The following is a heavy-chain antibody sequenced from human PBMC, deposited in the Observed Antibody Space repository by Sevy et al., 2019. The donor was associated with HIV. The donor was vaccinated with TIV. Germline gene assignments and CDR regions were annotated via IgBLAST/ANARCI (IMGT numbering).Heavy chain of an antibody. CDR1: GFTFSSYW. V-gene: IGHV3-7*03. D-gene: IGHD5-18*01. Sequence: GGSLRLSCAASGFTFSSYWMSWVRQAPGKGLEWVANIKQDGSEKCYVASVKGRFTISRDNAKNSLYLQMNSLRAEDTAVYYCARAADTAMVGPGAFDIWGQGTMVTVSS. CDR2: IKQDGSEK. J-gene: IGHJ3*02. CDR3: ARAADTAMVGPGAFDI.